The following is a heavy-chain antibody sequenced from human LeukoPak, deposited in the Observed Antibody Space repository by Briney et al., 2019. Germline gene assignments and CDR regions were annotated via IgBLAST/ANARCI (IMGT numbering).Heavy chain of an antibody. V-gene: IGHV4-39*01. D-gene: IGHD6-19*01. Sequence: SETLSLTCTVSGGSISSSSYYWGWIRQPPGKGLVGIGRDYYSGSPSYNPSLNSRVTISVDTSKNPFSLKLSSVTAADTAVYYCARHDAWGYSSGWYYFDYWGQGTLVTVSS. J-gene: IGHJ4*02. CDR3: ARHDAWGYSSGWYYFDY. CDR2: DYYSGSP. CDR1: GGSISSSSYY.